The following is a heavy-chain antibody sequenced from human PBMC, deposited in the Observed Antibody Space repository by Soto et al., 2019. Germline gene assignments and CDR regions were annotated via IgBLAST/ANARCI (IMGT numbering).Heavy chain of an antibody. CDR1: GYTFSNYD. V-gene: IGHV1-8*01. D-gene: IGHD3-10*01. CDR3: AKASRKGSAIDFDY. CDR2: VNPNNGNT. Sequence: QVQLVQSGAELKKPGASVKVSCKASGYTFSNYDMNWVRQATGQGPEWIGWVNPNNGNTGYAQKFQGRVTLTTDIPTPTAYMELTSLRSEDTAIYYCAKASRKGSAIDFDYWGQGTLITVSS. J-gene: IGHJ4*02.